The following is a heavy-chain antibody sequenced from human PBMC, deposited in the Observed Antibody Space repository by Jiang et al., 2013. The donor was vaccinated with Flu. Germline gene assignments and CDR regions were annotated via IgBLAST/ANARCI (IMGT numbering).Heavy chain of an antibody. Sequence: LRLSCAASGFTFSDHYMDWVRQAPGKGLEWVGRIRNRAKSYTTEYAASVKGRFTISRDDSRNSLYLQMNSLETEDTAVYYCVRGDQGRFEFGMDVWGQGTTVTVSS. V-gene: IGHV3-72*01. CDR3: VRGDQGRFEFGMDV. J-gene: IGHJ6*02. CDR2: IRNRAKSYTT. CDR1: GFTFSDHY. D-gene: IGHD3-3*01.